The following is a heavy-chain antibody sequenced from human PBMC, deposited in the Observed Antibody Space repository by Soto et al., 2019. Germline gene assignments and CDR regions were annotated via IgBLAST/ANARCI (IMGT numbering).Heavy chain of an antibody. V-gene: IGHV4-31*03. CDR2: IYFSGTT. CDR3: ARRDRSGFSYWLDT. D-gene: IGHD3-22*01. J-gene: IGHJ5*02. Sequence: SETLSLTCSVSGGSISSGDYYWSWIRQHPGKGLEWIGTIYFSGTTYYNPSLKSRVTISVDTSKNQFSLNLSSVTAADTAVYYCARRDRSGFSYWLDTWGQGTLVTVS. CDR1: GGSISSGDYY.